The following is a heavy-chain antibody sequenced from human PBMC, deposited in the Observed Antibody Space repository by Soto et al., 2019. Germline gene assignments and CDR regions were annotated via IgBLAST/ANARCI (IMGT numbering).Heavy chain of an antibody. CDR3: ARDLGYSRGFDY. Sequence: VGSLRLSCAASGFTFSSYSMNWVRQAPGKGLEWVSSISSSSSYIYYADSVKGRFTISRDNAKNSLYLQMNSLRAEDTAVYYCARDLGYSRGFDYWGQGSLVTVSS. CDR1: GFTFSSYS. D-gene: IGHD6-13*01. J-gene: IGHJ4*02. CDR2: ISSSSSYI. V-gene: IGHV3-21*01.